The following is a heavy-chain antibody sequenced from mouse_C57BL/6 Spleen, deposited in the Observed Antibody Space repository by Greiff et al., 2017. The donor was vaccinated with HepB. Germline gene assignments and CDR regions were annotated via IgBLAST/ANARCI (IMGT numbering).Heavy chain of an antibody. Sequence: QVQLQQPGAELVKPGASVKMSCKASGYTFTSYWITWVKQRPGQGLEWIGDIYPGSGSTNYNEKFKSKATLTVDTSSSTAYMQLSSLTSEDSAVYYCARRHYGSSYVDYWGQGTTLTVSS. J-gene: IGHJ2*01. V-gene: IGHV1-55*01. CDR1: GYTFTSYW. CDR3: ARRHYGSSYVDY. CDR2: IYPGSGST. D-gene: IGHD1-1*01.